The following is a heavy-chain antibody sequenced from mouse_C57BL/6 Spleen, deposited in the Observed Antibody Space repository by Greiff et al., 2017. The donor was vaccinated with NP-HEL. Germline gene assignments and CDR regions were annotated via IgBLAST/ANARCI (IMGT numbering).Heavy chain of an antibody. J-gene: IGHJ1*03. Sequence: EVKVEESGGGLVQPGGSLSLSCAASGFTFTDYYMSWVRQPPGKALEWLGFIRNKANGYTTEYSASVKGRFTISRDNSQSILYLQMNARRAEDSATEYCARRDYGSREYFDVWGTGTTVTVSS. D-gene: IGHD1-1*01. V-gene: IGHV7-3*01. CDR3: ARRDYGSREYFDV. CDR1: GFTFTDYY. CDR2: IRNKANGYTT.